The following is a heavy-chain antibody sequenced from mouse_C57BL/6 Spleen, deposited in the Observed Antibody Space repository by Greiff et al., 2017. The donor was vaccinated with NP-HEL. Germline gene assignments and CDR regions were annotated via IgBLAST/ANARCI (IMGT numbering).Heavy chain of an antibody. Sequence: QVQLQQPGAELVRPGTSVKLSCKASGYTFTSYWMHWVKQRPGQGLEWIGVIDPSDSYTNYNQKFKGKATLTVDTSSSTAYMQLSSLTSEDSAVYYCARSPGVARVDYWGQGTTLTVSS. CDR2: IDPSDSYT. CDR3: ARSPGVARVDY. D-gene: IGHD1-1*01. CDR1: GYTFTSYW. V-gene: IGHV1-59*01. J-gene: IGHJ2*01.